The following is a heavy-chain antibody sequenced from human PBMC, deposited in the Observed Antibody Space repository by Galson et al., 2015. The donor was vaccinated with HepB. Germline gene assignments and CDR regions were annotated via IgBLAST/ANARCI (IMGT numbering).Heavy chain of an antibody. V-gene: IGHV1-2*02. CDR1: RYTFTAYY. CDR3: ARGESCGGSSCPWGDYYYGMDV. D-gene: IGHD2-15*01. CDR2: INPNSGDT. J-gene: IGHJ6*02. Sequence: SVKVSCKASRYTFTAYYVHWVRQAPGQGLEWMGWINPNSGDTNYAQKFQGRVTMTRDTSISTAYMQLSRLRSDDTAVYYCARGESCGGSSCPWGDYYYGMDVWGQGTTVAVSS.